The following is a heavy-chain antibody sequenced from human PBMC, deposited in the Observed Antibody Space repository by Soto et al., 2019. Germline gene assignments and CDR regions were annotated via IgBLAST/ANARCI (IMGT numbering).Heavy chain of an antibody. V-gene: IGHV3-23*01. CDR3: AKDPTTVTTGWYFDL. CDR2: IRDSGDGT. CDR1: GLIFRNYD. J-gene: IGHJ2*01. Sequence: DVELLESGGGLVQPGGSLRLSCRASGLIFRNYDMTWVRQAPGKGLEWVSSIRDSGDGTFYADSVKGRFTSSRDNSKNTLYLQMNSLKVEDSAFYYCAKDPTTVTTGWYFDLWGGGTLVTVSS. D-gene: IGHD4-17*01.